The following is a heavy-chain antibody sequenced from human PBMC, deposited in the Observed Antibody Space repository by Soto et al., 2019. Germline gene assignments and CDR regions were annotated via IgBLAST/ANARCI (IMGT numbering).Heavy chain of an antibody. Sequence: ASVKVSCKASGYTFTSYDINWVRQATGQGLEWMGWMNPNSGNTGYAQKFQGRVTMTRNTSISTAYMELSSLRSEDTAVYYCRVAATPLQYYYYMDVWGKGTTVTVS. CDR2: MNPNSGNT. CDR1: GYTFTSYD. V-gene: IGHV1-8*01. CDR3: RVAATPLQYYYYMDV. D-gene: IGHD2-15*01. J-gene: IGHJ6*03.